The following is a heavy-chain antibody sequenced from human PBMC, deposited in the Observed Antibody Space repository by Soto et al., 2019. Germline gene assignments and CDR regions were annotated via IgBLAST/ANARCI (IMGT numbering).Heavy chain of an antibody. J-gene: IGHJ3*01. CDR3: VRGDKGGFDL. V-gene: IGHV3-74*01. CDR2: IHSDGSTT. D-gene: IGHD2-21*02. CDR1: GFTFNYYW. Sequence: EVQLVESEGGLVQRGGSLRLSCAASGFTFNYYWMHWVRQAPGQGLVWVSHIHSDGSTTTYAHSVKGRFTISRDNAKNTLYLQMNSLSAEDTDVYYCVRGDKGGFDLWGQGTTFTVSS.